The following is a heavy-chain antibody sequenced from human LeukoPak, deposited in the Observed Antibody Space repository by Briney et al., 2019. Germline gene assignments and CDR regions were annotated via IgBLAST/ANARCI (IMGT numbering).Heavy chain of an antibody. CDR1: GGSISSYY. Sequence: SETLSLTCTVSGGSISSYYWSWIRQPPGKGLEWIGYIYYSGSTNYNPSLKSRVTISVDTSKNQFSLKLSSVTAADTAVYYCARGLDSSGIHWGQGTLVTVSS. V-gene: IGHV4-59*08. CDR2: IYYSGST. J-gene: IGHJ4*02. CDR3: ARGLDSSGIH. D-gene: IGHD3-22*01.